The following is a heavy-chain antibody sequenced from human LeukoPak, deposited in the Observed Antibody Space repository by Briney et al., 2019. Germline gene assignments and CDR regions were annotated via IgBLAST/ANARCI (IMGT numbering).Heavy chain of an antibody. D-gene: IGHD3-22*01. CDR1: GDSINSLDL. CDR3: AGLVGRYSSGLYYRYFDY. CDR2: MYLSGTT. J-gene: IGHJ4*02. V-gene: IGHV4-4*02. Sequence: SETLSLTCTVSGDSINSLDLWSWVRQPPGKGLEWIGEMYLSGTTHSNPSVKSRVTISIDKSKNQFFLNLSSVTAADTAVYYCAGLVGRYSSGLYYRYFDYWGQGTLVTVSS.